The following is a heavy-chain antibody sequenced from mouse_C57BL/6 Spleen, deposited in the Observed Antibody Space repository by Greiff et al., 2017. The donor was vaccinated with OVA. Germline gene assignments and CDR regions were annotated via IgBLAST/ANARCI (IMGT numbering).Heavy chain of an antibody. CDR2: LLPGSGST. Sequence: QVQLQQSGAELMKPGASVKLSCTATGYTFPGSWIEWVTQRPGPGLEWIGELLPGSGSTNYNAQFKGKATFTAATSSNTAYLPLSSLTTEDSASDYCARTGYSNPAWFAYWGQGTLVTVAA. CDR1: GYTFPGSW. CDR3: ARTGYSNPAWFAY. J-gene: IGHJ3*01. V-gene: IGHV1-9*01. D-gene: IGHD2-5*01.